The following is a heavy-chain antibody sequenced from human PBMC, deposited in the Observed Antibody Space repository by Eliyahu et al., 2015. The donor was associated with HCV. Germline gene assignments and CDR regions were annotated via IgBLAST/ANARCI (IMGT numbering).Heavy chain of an antibody. J-gene: IGHJ6*02. CDR1: GFTFSSYG. CDR2: ISYDGSNK. CDR3: AKDLDCSSTSCITYYYYYYGMDV. D-gene: IGHD2-2*01. V-gene: IGHV3-30*18. Sequence: QVQLVESGGGVVQPGRSLRLSCAASGFTFSSYGXHWVRRAPGKGLEWVAVISYDGSNKYYADSVKGRFTISRDNSKNTLYLQMNSLRAEDTAVYYCAKDLDCSSTSCITYYYYYYGMDVWGQGTTVTVSS.